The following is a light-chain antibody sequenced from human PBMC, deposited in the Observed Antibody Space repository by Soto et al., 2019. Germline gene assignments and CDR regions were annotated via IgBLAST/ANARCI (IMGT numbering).Light chain of an antibody. V-gene: IGKV3-15*01. CDR3: QQYNNWPPWT. CDR2: DAS. Sequence: ILMTQSPATLSVSPGERATLSCRASQSVSNNLAWYQQKPGQAPRLLIYDASTRATGIPARFSCSGSGTEFTLTISGLQSEHFAVYYCQQYNNWPPWTFGQGTKVEIK. CDR1: QSVSNN. J-gene: IGKJ1*01.